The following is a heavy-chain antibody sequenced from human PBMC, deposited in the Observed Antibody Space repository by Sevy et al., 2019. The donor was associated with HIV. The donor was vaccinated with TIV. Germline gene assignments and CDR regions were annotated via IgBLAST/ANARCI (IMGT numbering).Heavy chain of an antibody. J-gene: IGHJ3*02. CDR1: GFNFNNHA. CDR3: ARDRKVLLVVYAIPFDVFDI. V-gene: IGHV3-30*02. CDR2: IRYDGSKE. D-gene: IGHD2-8*02. Sequence: GGSLRLSCVASGFNFNNHAMHWVRQAPGKGLEWVAFIRYDGSKEFYADSVKGRFTISRDNSKNTLYLEMNSLRPGDTDVDYYARDRKVLLVVYAIPFDVFDIWGQGTMVTVSS.